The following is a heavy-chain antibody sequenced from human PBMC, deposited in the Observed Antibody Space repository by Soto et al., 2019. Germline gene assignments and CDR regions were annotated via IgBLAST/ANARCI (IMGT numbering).Heavy chain of an antibody. V-gene: IGHV3-30*18. CDR2: ISYDGSKK. Sequence: GGSLRLSCAASGFTFSSYGMHWVRQAPGKGLEWVAVISYDGSKKYYADSVKGRFTISRDNSKNTLYLQMNSLKVEDTAVYYCAKDWYNYGEFDSWGQGTRVTVSS. D-gene: IGHD1-1*01. J-gene: IGHJ4*02. CDR1: GFTFSSYG. CDR3: AKDWYNYGEFDS.